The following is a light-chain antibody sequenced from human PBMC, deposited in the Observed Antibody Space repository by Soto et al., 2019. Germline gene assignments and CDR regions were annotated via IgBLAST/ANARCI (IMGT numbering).Light chain of an antibody. CDR2: GAS. V-gene: IGKV3-15*01. CDR3: QQYTNWPSWT. CDR1: QSVNRY. Sequence: EKVMTQSPATLSMSPGERATLSCRASQSVNRYLAWYQQKPGQAPRLLIYGASTRATGIPARFSGSGSGTEFTLTISSLQSEDFAVYYCQQYTNWPSWTFGQGTKVEIK. J-gene: IGKJ1*01.